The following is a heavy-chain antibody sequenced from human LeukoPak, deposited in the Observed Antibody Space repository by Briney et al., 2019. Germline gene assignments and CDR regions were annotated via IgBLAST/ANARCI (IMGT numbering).Heavy chain of an antibody. CDR2: IDSEGSDI. CDR3: ATIVPDVAATLTFDY. CDR1: GFTLSSYW. D-gene: IGHD2-15*01. V-gene: IGHV3-74*01. Sequence: GGSLRLSCVASGFTLSSYWMHWVRQAPGKGLVWVSRIDSEGSDIIYADSVKGRFTISRDNSKNTLYLQMNSLRAEDTAVYYCATIVPDVAATLTFDYWGQGTLVTVSS. J-gene: IGHJ4*02.